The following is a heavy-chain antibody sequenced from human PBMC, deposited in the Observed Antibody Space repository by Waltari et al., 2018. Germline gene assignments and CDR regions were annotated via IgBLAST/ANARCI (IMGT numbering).Heavy chain of an antibody. CDR3: ARRVVTTGGVVY. V-gene: IGHV4-39*07. Sequence: QLQLQESGPRLVRPSETLSLTCTVSGGSISSTTYYWAWIRQTPGKGLEWFGYIHYSGNTDYNPSLRSRVTMSVDTSKNQFSLYLRSVTAADTAVYYCARRVVTTGGVVYCGQGTLVTVSS. J-gene: IGHJ4*02. CDR1: GGSISSTTYY. D-gene: IGHD2-21*02. CDR2: IHYSGNT.